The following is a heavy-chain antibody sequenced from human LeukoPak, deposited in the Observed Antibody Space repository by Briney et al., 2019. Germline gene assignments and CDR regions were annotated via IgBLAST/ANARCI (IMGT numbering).Heavy chain of an antibody. J-gene: IGHJ4*02. Sequence: ASVKVSCKASGYTFTGYYMHWVRQAPGQGLEWMGWINPNSGGTNYAQKFQGRVTMTRDTPISTAYMEPSRLRSDDTAVYYCARDRRGTYYYDSSGYLFDYWGQGTLVTVSS. V-gene: IGHV1-2*02. D-gene: IGHD3-22*01. CDR2: INPNSGGT. CDR3: ARDRRGTYYYDSSGYLFDY. CDR1: GYTFTGYY.